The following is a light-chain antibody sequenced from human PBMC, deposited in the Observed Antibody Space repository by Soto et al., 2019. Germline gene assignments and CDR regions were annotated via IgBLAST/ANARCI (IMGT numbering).Light chain of an antibody. V-gene: IGKV3-20*01. CDR2: GAS. J-gene: IGKJ5*01. CDR3: QQYGSSPIT. Sequence: EIMLTQSPDTLSLSPGESATLSCRASQTLTNNYLAWYQQKPGQAPRVLIYGASYRATGIPVRFSGSGSGTDFALTISRLEPDDFAVYSCQQYGSSPITFGQGTRLEMK. CDR1: QTLTNNY.